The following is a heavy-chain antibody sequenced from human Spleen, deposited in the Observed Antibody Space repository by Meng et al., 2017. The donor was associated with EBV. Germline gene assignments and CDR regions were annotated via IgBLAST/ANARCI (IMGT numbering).Heavy chain of an antibody. CDR2: INPIGGYT. J-gene: IGHJ5*01. D-gene: IGHD3-10*01. Sequence: QVHLVESGAEVKKPGASVKVSCKASGYTFTSYYMHWVRQAPGQGLEWMGIINPIGGYTDFAQNFQGRVTVTSDTSTTTVFMELASLRYEDTAVYFCARSSEWNWFDSWGQGTLVTVSS. CDR3: ARSSEWNWFDS. CDR1: GYTFTSYY. V-gene: IGHV1-46*01.